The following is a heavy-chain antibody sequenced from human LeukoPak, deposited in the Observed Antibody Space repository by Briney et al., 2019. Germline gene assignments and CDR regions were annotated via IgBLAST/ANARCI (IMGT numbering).Heavy chain of an antibody. CDR1: GFTFSSYW. CDR3: ARGIAAAMVGGVMDY. J-gene: IGHJ4*02. D-gene: IGHD6-13*01. CDR2: ISSSSSYI. V-gene: IGHV3-21*01. Sequence: GGSLRLSCAASGFTFSSYWMNWVRQAPGKGLEWVSSISSSSSYIYYADSVKGRFTISRDNAKNSLYLQMNSLRAEDTAVYYCARGIAAAMVGGVMDYWGQGALVTVSS.